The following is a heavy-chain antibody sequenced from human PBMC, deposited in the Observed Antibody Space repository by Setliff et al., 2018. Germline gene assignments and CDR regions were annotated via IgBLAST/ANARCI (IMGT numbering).Heavy chain of an antibody. V-gene: IGHV1-18*01. J-gene: IGHJ4*02. CDR1: GYTFNDYG. Sequence: ASVKVSCKTSGYTFNDYGITWVRQVPGRGLEWMGWIASATGKTYSAEKFQDIVTLTTDTSTSTAYLELRSLGSDDTAVYYCSRLVRFCTKTACQRLSGGEFWGQGTLVTVSS. CDR2: IASATGKT. D-gene: IGHD2-8*01. CDR3: SRLVRFCTKTACQRLSGGEF.